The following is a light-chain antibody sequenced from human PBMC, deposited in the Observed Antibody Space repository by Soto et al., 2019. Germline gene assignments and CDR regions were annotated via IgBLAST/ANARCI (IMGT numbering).Light chain of an antibody. CDR1: QSVSSN. J-gene: IGKJ4*01. Sequence: EIVMTQSPATLSVSPGERATLSCRASQSVSSNLAWYQQTPGQAPRLLIYGASTRATGIPARFSGSGSATEFTLTISSPQSEDFAVYYCQQYNNWPLTFGGGTKV. CDR2: GAS. CDR3: QQYNNWPLT. V-gene: IGKV3-15*01.